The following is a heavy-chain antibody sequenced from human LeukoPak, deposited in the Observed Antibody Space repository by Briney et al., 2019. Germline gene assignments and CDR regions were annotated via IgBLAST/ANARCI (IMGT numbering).Heavy chain of an antibody. V-gene: IGHV3-23*01. CDR2: ISGSGGST. Sequence: PGGSLRLSCAASGFTFSSYAMSWVRQAPGKGLEWVSAISGSGGSTYYADSVKGRFTISRDNSKNTLYLQMNSLRAEDTAVYYCAKGVGVVVPAAMLGYYFDYWGQGTLVTVSS. CDR3: AKGVGVVVPAAMLGYYFDY. D-gene: IGHD2-2*01. CDR1: GFTFSSYA. J-gene: IGHJ4*02.